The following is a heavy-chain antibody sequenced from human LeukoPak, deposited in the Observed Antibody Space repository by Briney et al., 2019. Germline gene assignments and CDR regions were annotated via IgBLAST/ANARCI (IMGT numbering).Heavy chain of an antibody. V-gene: IGHV3-33*01. Sequence: GFLRLSFAASGFTFSSYGMHWVRQAPGKGLEWVAVIWYDGSNKYYADSVKGRFTISRDNSKNTLYLQMNSLRAEDTAVYYCARSGQWLERFDYWGQGTLVTVSS. CDR2: IWYDGSNK. CDR1: GFTFSSYG. CDR3: ARSGQWLERFDY. D-gene: IGHD6-19*01. J-gene: IGHJ4*02.